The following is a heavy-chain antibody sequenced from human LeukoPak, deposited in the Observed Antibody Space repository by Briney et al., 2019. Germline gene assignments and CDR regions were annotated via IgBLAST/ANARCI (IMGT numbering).Heavy chain of an antibody. D-gene: IGHD6-19*01. J-gene: IGHJ4*02. Sequence: ASVKVSCKASGYTFTSYGISWVRQAPGQGLEWMGWISAYNGNTNYAQKFQGRVTMTRDTSTSTVYMELSSLRSEDTAVYYCASGTYSSGWKYYFDYWGQGTLVTVSS. CDR1: GYTFTSYG. V-gene: IGHV1-18*01. CDR2: ISAYNGNT. CDR3: ASGTYSSGWKYYFDY.